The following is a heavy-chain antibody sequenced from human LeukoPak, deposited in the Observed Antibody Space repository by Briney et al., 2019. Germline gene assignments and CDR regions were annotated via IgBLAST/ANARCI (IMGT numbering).Heavy chain of an antibody. CDR1: GGTFSSYA. Sequence: GSSVKVSCKASGGTFSSYAISWVRQAPGQGLEWMGGIIPIFGTANYAQKYQGRVTITADESTSTAYMELSSLRSEDTAVYYCARAHLITIFGVVILGYFDYWGQGTLVTVSS. V-gene: IGHV1-69*01. J-gene: IGHJ4*02. D-gene: IGHD3-3*01. CDR3: ARAHLITIFGVVILGYFDY. CDR2: IIPIFGTA.